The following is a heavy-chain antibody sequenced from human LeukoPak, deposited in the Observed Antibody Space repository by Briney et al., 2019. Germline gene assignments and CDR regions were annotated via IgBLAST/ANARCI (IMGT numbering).Heavy chain of an antibody. J-gene: IGHJ4*02. Sequence: ASVKVSCKASGYTFTGYYMHWVRQAPGQGLEWMGWINPNSGGTNYAQKFQGRVTMTSDTSISTAYMELSRLRSDDTAVYYCARPRQSRDGYRNWGQGTLVTVSS. V-gene: IGHV1-2*02. D-gene: IGHD5-24*01. CDR1: GYTFTGYY. CDR3: ARPRQSRDGYRN. CDR2: INPNSGGT.